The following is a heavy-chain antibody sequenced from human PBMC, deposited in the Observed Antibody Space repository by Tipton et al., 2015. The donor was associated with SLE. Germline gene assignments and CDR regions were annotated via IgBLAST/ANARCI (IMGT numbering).Heavy chain of an antibody. CDR1: GYSISSGYF. Sequence: TLSLTCVVSGYSISSGYFWTWMRQPPGRGLEWIGSISHSETTYSNPSLKSRVTMSLDTSNNQFSLQLTSVTAADTAVYYCARHPLDSTSYWGGGLPAMTGFDWWGQGTSVTVSP. V-gene: IGHV4-38-2*01. D-gene: IGHD3-9*01. J-gene: IGHJ4*02. CDR3: ARHPLDSTSYWGGGLPAMTGFDW. CDR2: ISHSETT.